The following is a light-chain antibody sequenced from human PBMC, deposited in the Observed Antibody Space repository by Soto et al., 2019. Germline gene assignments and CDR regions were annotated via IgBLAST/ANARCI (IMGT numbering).Light chain of an antibody. CDR1: QSVSSN. CDR2: DAS. Sequence: EIVMTQSPATLSMSPGERATLSCRASQSVSSNLAWYQQKPGQAPRLLIYDASTRATGIPARFSGSMSGTEFTLTISSLQSEDFAVYYCQQYNNWPFSFTFGPGTEVDIK. V-gene: IGKV3-15*01. J-gene: IGKJ3*01. CDR3: QQYNNWPFSFT.